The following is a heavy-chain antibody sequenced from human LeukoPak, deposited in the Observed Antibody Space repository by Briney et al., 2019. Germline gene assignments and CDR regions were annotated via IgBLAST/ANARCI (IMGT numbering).Heavy chain of an antibody. V-gene: IGHV1-46*01. CDR1: GYTFTSYH. Sequence: GASVKVSCKASGYTFTSYHMHWVRQAPGQGLEWMGIINPSGGSTSYAQKFQGRVTMTRDTSTSTVYMELSSLRSEDTAVYYCARDQSSKRLWFRQGKYYFDYWGQGTLVTVSS. J-gene: IGHJ4*02. D-gene: IGHD5-18*01. CDR2: INPSGGST. CDR3: ARDQSSKRLWFRQGKYYFDY.